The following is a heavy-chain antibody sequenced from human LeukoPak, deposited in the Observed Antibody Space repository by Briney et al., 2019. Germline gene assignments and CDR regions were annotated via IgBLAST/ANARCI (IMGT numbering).Heavy chain of an antibody. D-gene: IGHD3-10*01. CDR3: ARDVNMVRGVITY. CDR1: GFTFSSYA. CDR2: ISYDGSNK. Sequence: PGGSLRLSCAASGFTFSSYAMHWVRQAPGKGLEWVAVISYDGSNKYYADSVKGRFTISRDNSKNTLYLQMNSLRAEDTAVYYCARDVNMVRGVITYWGQGTLVTVSS. V-gene: IGHV3-30*04. J-gene: IGHJ4*02.